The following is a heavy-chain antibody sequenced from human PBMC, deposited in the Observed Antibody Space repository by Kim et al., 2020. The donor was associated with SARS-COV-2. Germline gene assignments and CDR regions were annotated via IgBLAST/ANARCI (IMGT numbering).Heavy chain of an antibody. CDR1: GFTFSGSA. CDR2: IRSKANSYAT. CDR3: TRHVPPRDY. J-gene: IGHJ4*02. Sequence: GGSLRLSCAASGFTFSGSAMHWVRQASGKGLEWVGRIRSKANSYATAYAASVKGRFTISRDDSKNTAYLQMNSLKTEDTAVYYCTRHVPPRDYWGQGTLVTVSS. V-gene: IGHV3-73*01.